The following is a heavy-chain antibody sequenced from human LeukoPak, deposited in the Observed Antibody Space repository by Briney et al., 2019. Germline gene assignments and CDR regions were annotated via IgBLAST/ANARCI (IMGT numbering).Heavy chain of an antibody. CDR2: LSGCSSCI. Sequence: GGPLRLSCGASGFTFSSHSMNDVGQAPGKTLEWVSSLSGCSSCIYYGDSVKGRFTISRDNAKNVLYLQMHSLRAEDTAVYYCARELRRYSVFAPVSFDPWGQGTLVTVSS. V-gene: IGHV3-21*01. CDR1: GFTFSSHS. D-gene: IGHD5/OR15-5a*01. CDR3: ARELRRYSVFAPVSFDP. J-gene: IGHJ5*02.